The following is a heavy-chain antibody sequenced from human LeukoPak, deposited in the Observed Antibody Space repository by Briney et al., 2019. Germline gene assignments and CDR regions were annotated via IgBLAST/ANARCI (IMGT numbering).Heavy chain of an antibody. Sequence: SGTLSLTCTVSGGSVSSSHWSWVRQPAGKGLEWIGRIYTSGNTNYNPSLKSRVTMSLDPSKNQFSMKLSSVTAADTAVYFCARAFALYSTASGATFDIWGKGTVVTVSS. J-gene: IGHJ3*02. V-gene: IGHV4-4*07. D-gene: IGHD6-13*01. CDR3: ARAFALYSTASGATFDI. CDR2: IYTSGNT. CDR1: GGSVSSSH.